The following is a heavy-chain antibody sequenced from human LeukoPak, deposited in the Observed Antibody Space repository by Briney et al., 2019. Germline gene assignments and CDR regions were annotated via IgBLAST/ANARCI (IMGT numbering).Heavy chain of an antibody. J-gene: IGHJ4*02. CDR2: ISTSSIYI. CDR3: AREGSSGSYRRYYFDY. V-gene: IGHV3-21*01. CDR1: GFTFSSYE. Sequence: GGSLRLSCAASGFTFSSYEMNWVRQAPGKGLEWVSSISTSSIYIYYADSVKGRFTISRDNAKNSLYLQMNSLRAEDTAVYYCAREGSSGSYRRYYFDYWGQGTLVTVSS. D-gene: IGHD1-26*01.